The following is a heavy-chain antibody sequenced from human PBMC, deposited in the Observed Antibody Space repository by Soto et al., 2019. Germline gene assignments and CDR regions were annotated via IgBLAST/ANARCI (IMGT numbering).Heavy chain of an antibody. CDR2: INPYSGVT. Sequence: QVQLVQSGAEVKKPGASVKVSCKASGYRFTDYYMHWVRQAPGQGLEWMGWINPYSGVTKYSQKFQDRVTVTRDTSISTAYMELSRLRFDVTAVYYCGKDGRARGPNPFDPWGQGTLVTVSS. J-gene: IGHJ5*02. V-gene: IGHV1-2*02. D-gene: IGHD1-26*01. CDR3: GKDGRARGPNPFDP. CDR1: GYRFTDYY.